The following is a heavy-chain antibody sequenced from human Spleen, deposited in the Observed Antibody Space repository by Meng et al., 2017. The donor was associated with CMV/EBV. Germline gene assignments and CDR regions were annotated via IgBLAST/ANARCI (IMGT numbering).Heavy chain of an antibody. CDR1: GFTFSNYA. CDR3: ARDLGGNSHFDY. D-gene: IGHD4-23*01. CDR2: ISSSSSYI. V-gene: IGHV3-21*01. J-gene: IGHJ4*02. Sequence: LSLTCAASGFTFSNYAMSWVRQAPGKGLEWVSSISSSSSYIYYADSVKGRFTISRDNAKNTLYLQMNSLRAEDTAVYYCARDLGGNSHFDYWGQETLVTVSS.